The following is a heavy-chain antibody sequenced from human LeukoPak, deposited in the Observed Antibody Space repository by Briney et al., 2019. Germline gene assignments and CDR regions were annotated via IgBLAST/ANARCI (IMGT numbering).Heavy chain of an antibody. Sequence: SVKVSRKASGGTFSSYAISWVRQAPGQGLEWMGGIIPIFGTANYAQKFQGRVTITADESTSTAYMELSSLRSEDTAVYYCARDYGSGSYSYNWFDPWGQGTLATDSS. CDR1: GGTFSSYA. CDR3: ARDYGSGSYSYNWFDP. D-gene: IGHD3-10*01. CDR2: IIPIFGTA. V-gene: IGHV1-69*01. J-gene: IGHJ5*02.